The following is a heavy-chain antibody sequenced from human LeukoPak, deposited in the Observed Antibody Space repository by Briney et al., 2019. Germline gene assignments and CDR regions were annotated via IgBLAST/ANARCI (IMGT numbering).Heavy chain of an antibody. CDR1: GGSISSYY. V-gene: IGHV4-59*01. CDR2: IYYSGYT. Sequence: SETLSLTCTVSGGSISSYYWSWIRQPPGKGLEWIGYIYYSGYTNYNPSLKSRVAISVDTFKKQFSLKLSSVDAADTAVYYCARSLGTYYYEISGFAYLQHWGQGTMVTVSS. J-gene: IGHJ1*01. CDR3: ARSLGTYYYEISGFAYLQH. D-gene: IGHD3-22*01.